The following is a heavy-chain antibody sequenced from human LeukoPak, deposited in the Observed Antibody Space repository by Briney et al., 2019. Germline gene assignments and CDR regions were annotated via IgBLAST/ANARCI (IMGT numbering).Heavy chain of an antibody. CDR1: GGTFSSYA. D-gene: IGHD3-22*01. Sequence: ASVKVSCKASGGTFSSYAISCVRQAPGQGLEWMGGIIPIFGTANYAQKFQGRVAITADESTSTAYMELSSLRSEDTAVYYCARVWLYYDSSGYSAPGDAFDIWGQGTMVTVSS. CDR3: ARVWLYYDSSGYSAPGDAFDI. CDR2: IIPIFGTA. V-gene: IGHV1-69*13. J-gene: IGHJ3*02.